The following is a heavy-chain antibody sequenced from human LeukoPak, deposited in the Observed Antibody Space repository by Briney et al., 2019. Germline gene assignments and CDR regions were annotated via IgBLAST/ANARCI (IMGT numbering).Heavy chain of an antibody. J-gene: IGHJ4*02. Sequence: ASVKVTCKASGYTFTSYGISWVRQAPGQGLEWMGWISAYNGNTNYAQKLQGRATMTTDTSTSTAYMELRSLRSDDTAVYYCAREDGSGWYFDYWGQGTLVTVSS. D-gene: IGHD6-19*01. CDR3: AREDGSGWYFDY. V-gene: IGHV1-18*04. CDR1: GYTFTSYG. CDR2: ISAYNGNT.